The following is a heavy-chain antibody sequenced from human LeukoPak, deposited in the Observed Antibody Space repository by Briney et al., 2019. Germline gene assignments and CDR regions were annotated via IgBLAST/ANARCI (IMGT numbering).Heavy chain of an antibody. D-gene: IGHD2-15*01. CDR3: AKSEGGGILYDMDV. V-gene: IGHV3-23*01. CDR1: GFPFSSNY. Sequence: PGGSLRLSCAASGFPFSSNYMSWVRQAPGKGLEWVSGIINSGDSTYYADSVKGRFTISRDNSKNTLYLQMNSLRAEDTALYFCAKSEGGGILYDMDVWGQGTTVTVSS. J-gene: IGHJ6*02. CDR2: IINSGDST.